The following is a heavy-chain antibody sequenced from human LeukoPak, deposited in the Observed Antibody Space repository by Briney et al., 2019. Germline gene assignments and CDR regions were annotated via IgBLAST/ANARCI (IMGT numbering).Heavy chain of an antibody. CDR3: ANPRLVTTIANSWFDP. CDR2: ISDSGGDT. CDR1: GFTFSSYA. Sequence: GGSLRLSCAASGFTFSSYAMSWVRQAPGKALEWGSGISDSGGDTYYTDSVKGRFSISRDNSKNTLYLQLHRLRVEDTAVYYCANPRLVTTIANSWFDPWGQGTRVTVSS. V-gene: IGHV3-23*01. J-gene: IGHJ5*02. D-gene: IGHD5-12*01.